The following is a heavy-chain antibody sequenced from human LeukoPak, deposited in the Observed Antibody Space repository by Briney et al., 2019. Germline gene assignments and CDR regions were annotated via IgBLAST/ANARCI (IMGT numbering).Heavy chain of an antibody. CDR1: GYTFTSYG. CDR2: ISAYNGNT. J-gene: IGHJ1*01. CDR3: ARVWTNVYDSSGYYSAEYFQH. Sequence: ASVKVSCKASGYTFTSYGISWVRQAPGQGLEWMGWISAYNGNTNYAQKLQGRVTMTTDTSTSTAYMELRSLRSDDTAVYYCARVWTNVYDSSGYYSAEYFQHWGQGTLVTVSS. V-gene: IGHV1-18*01. D-gene: IGHD3-22*01.